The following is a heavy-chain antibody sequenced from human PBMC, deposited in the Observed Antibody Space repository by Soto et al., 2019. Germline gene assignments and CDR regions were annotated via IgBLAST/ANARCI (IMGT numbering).Heavy chain of an antibody. Sequence: AAVKVSCKASGFSFTGYYIHWLRQAPGQGLEWMGWINAHSGGTEYAQKFQGRVTLTRDTSIATAYLALTSLTSDDTALYYCAKDLTRQLAYWLDPWGQGTQVTVSS. CDR3: AKDLTRQLAYWLDP. D-gene: IGHD6-6*01. CDR2: INAHSGGT. CDR1: GFSFTGYY. V-gene: IGHV1-2*02. J-gene: IGHJ5*02.